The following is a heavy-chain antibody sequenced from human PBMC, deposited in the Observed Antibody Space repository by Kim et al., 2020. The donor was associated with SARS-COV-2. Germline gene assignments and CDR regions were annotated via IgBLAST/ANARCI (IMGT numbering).Heavy chain of an antibody. CDR2: INTNTGNP. Sequence: ASVKVSCKASGYTFTSYAMNWVRQAPGQGLEWMGWINTNTGNPTYAQGFTGRFVFSLDTSVSTAYLQISSLKAEDTAVYYCARGRGRGSGSYPDWEGSYGMDVWGQGTTVTVSS. D-gene: IGHD3-10*01. CDR1: GYTFTSYA. J-gene: IGHJ6*02. V-gene: IGHV7-4-1*02. CDR3: ARGRGRGSGSYPDWEGSYGMDV.